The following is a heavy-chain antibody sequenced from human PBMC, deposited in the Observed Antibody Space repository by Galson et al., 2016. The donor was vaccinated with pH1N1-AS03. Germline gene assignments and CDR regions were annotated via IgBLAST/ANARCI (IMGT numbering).Heavy chain of an antibody. V-gene: IGHV3-23*01. CDR2: ISAGGVTT. D-gene: IGHD2-15*01. Sequence: SLRLSCAASGFSFSSYSMSWVRQAPGKGLEWVSAISAGGVTTYYADSVRGRFTISRDNSKKPLSLQMNGLRAEDTALYYCAREDNFGSGGFLSYDYWGLGILVTVSS. CDR3: AREDNFGSGGFLSYDY. J-gene: IGHJ4*02. CDR1: GFSFSSYS.